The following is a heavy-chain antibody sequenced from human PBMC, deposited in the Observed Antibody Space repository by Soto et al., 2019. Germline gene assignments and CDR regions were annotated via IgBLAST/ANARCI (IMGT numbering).Heavy chain of an antibody. V-gene: IGHV1-2*02. Sequence: GASVKVSCKASGYTFTGYYMHWVRQAPGQGLEWMGWINPNSGGTNYAQKFQGRVTMTRDTSISTAYMELSRLRSDDTAVYYCARDFGYSSGWLFDPWGQGTLVTVSS. CDR2: INPNSGGT. CDR1: GYTFTGYY. D-gene: IGHD6-19*01. CDR3: ARDFGYSSGWLFDP. J-gene: IGHJ5*02.